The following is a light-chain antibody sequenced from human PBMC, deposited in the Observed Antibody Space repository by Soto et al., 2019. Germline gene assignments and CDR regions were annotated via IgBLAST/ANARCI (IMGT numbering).Light chain of an antibody. J-gene: IGLJ1*01. V-gene: IGLV2-14*01. CDR3: SSYTSSSTYV. Sequence: QSALTQPASVSGSPGQSITISCTGTSSDVGGYNYVSWSQQHPGKAPQLMIYEVSNRPSGVSNRFSGSKSGNTASLIISGLQAEDEADYYCSSYTSSSTYVFGTGTKLTVL. CDR1: SSDVGGYNY. CDR2: EVS.